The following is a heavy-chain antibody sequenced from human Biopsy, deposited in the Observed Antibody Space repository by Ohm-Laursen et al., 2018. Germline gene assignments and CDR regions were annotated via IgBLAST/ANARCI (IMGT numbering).Heavy chain of an antibody. CDR2: INPDGSVK. CDR1: GFMFSASW. V-gene: IGHV3-7*01. J-gene: IGHJ4*02. CDR3: ARDER. D-gene: IGHD5-24*01. Sequence: SLRLSCAASGFMFSASWMSWVRQAPGKGLEWVANINPDGSVKYFADSVKGRFTISRDNAENSMYLQMSSLTVDDTAVYYCARDERWGQGTQVTVSS.